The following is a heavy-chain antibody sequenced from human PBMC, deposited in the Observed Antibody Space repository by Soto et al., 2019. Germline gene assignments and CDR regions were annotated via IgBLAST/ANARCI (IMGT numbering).Heavy chain of an antibody. J-gene: IGHJ4*02. Sequence: QVQLVQSGAEVKKPGASVKVSCKASGYTFTSYAMHWVRQAPGQRLEWMGWINAGNGNTKYSQKFQGRVTITRDTSARTAYMELSSLRSEDTAVYYCARKAEGGYHYGYWGQGTLVTVSS. D-gene: IGHD5-12*01. CDR1: GYTFTSYA. CDR3: ARKAEGGYHYGY. V-gene: IGHV1-3*01. CDR2: INAGNGNT.